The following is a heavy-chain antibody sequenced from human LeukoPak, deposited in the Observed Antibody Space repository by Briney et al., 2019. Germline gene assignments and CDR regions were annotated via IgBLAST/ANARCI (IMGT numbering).Heavy chain of an antibody. CDR1: GYTFTGYY. J-gene: IGHJ4*02. D-gene: IGHD2-2*01. CDR2: INPNRGGT. V-gene: IGHV1-2*02. Sequence: ASVKVSCKASGYTFTGYYMHWVRQAPGQGLDWMGWINPNRGGTNYAQKLQGRVTMTRDTSISTAYMELSRLRSDDTAVYYCARELGVPPDCSSTSCYLDYWGQGTLVTVCS. CDR3: ARELGVPPDCSSTSCYLDY.